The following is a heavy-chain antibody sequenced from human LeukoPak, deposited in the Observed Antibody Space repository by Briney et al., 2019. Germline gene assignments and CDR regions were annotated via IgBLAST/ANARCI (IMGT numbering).Heavy chain of an antibody. D-gene: IGHD5-24*01. CDR2: IKQGGSEK. V-gene: IGHV3-7*01. J-gene: IGHJ4*02. Sequence: PGGSLRLSCADSGFTFSSYWMSWVRQAPGKGLEWVANIKQGGSEKYYVDSVKGRFTISRDNAKKSLYLQMNSLRAEDTAVYYCARLDGYMGSVSHWGQGTLVTVSS. CDR3: ARLDGYMGSVSH. CDR1: GFTFSSYW.